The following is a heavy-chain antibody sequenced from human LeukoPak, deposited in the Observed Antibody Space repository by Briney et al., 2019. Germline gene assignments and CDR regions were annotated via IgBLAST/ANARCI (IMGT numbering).Heavy chain of an antibody. CDR2: IKQDGGEK. J-gene: IGHJ4*02. CDR3: ARDMHSSFDY. Sequence: TGGSLRLSCAASGYTFSAYWMSWLRQAPGRGREWVASIKQDGGEKYYVDSVMGRFTISKDNAKNSLYLQMNSLRVDDTAVYYCARDMHSSFDYWGQGTLVSVSS. D-gene: IGHD2-2*01. V-gene: IGHV3-7*05. CDR1: GYTFSAYW.